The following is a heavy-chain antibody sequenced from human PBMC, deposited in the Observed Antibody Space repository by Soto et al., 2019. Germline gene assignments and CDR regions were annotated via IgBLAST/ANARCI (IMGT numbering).Heavy chain of an antibody. J-gene: IGHJ4*02. CDR2: INPNNGDT. Sequence: ASVKVSCKASGYSFTSYYMPWVRQAPGQGLERMGGINPNNGDTKYALKFQGRVTMTRDTSISIAHMELNSLRSDDTAVYYCARVWNYYDSRGHFAYWGQGFPVTVSS. D-gene: IGHD3-22*01. CDR3: ARVWNYYDSRGHFAY. V-gene: IGHV1-2*02. CDR1: GYSFTSYY.